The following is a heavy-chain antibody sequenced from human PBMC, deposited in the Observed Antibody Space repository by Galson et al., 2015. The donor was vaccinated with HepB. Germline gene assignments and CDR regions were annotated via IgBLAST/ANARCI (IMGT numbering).Heavy chain of an antibody. V-gene: IGHV3-23*01. CDR3: AREGEWEMATKQLAEIDY. D-gene: IGHD5-24*01. Sequence: SLRLSCAASGFTFSMYAMNWVRQAPGKGLEWASGLSASGSRTYYADSVKGRFTISRDNSKNTLYLQMNSLRAEDTAVYYCAREGEWEMATKQLAEIDYWGQGTLVTVSS. J-gene: IGHJ4*02. CDR1: GFTFSMYA. CDR2: LSASGSRT.